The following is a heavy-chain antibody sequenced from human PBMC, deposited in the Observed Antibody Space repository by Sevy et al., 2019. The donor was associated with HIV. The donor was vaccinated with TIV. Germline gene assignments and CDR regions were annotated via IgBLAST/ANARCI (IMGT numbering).Heavy chain of an antibody. CDR2: INPSSGGK. CDR1: GYTFTDYY. J-gene: IGHJ5*02. Sequence: ASVKVSCKASGYTFTDYYMSWVRQAPGLWLEWMGRINPSSGGKNYAQKFQGRVTMTSDTSISTVYMEFRRLRSDDTAVYYCAREHGSPGEPLIITNRFDPWGQGTLVTVSS. D-gene: IGHD2-8*01. V-gene: IGHV1-2*06. CDR3: AREHGSPGEPLIITNRFDP.